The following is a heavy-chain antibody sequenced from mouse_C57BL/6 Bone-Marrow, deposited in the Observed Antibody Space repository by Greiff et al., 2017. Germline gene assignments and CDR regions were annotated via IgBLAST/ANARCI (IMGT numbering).Heavy chain of an antibody. J-gene: IGHJ4*01. Sequence: EVMLVESGGGLVKPGGSLKLSCAASGFTFSDYGMHWVRQAPEKGLEWVAYISSGSSTIYYADTVKGRFTISRDNAKNTLFLQMTSLRSEDTAMYYCARRYHYGSMDYWGQGTSVTVSS. V-gene: IGHV5-17*01. CDR1: GFTFSDYG. D-gene: IGHD1-1*01. CDR3: ARRYHYGSMDY. CDR2: ISSGSSTI.